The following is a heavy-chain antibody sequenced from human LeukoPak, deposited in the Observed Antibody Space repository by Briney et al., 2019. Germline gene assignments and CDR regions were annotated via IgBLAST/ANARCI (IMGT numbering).Heavy chain of an antibody. CDR1: GYTFTGYY. V-gene: IGHV1-2*02. D-gene: IGHD6-19*01. Sequence: GASVKVSCKASGYTFTGYYIHWVRQAPGQGLEWMGWTNPNSGGTNYAQKFQGRVTMTRDTSISTAYMELSRLRSDDTAVYYCAKVMGSGQWLVEREDFDIWGQGTMVTVSS. CDR3: AKVMGSGQWLVEREDFDI. J-gene: IGHJ3*02. CDR2: TNPNSGGT.